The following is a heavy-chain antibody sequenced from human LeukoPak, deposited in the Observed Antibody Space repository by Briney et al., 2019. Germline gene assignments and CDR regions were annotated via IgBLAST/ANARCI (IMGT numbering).Heavy chain of an antibody. V-gene: IGHV1-2*02. CDR1: GYTFTGYY. J-gene: IGHJ4*02. Sequence: GASVKVSCKASGYTFTGYYMHWVRQAPGQGLEWMGWINPNSGGTNYAQKFQGRVTMTRDTSISTAYMELSMLRSDDTAVYYCARVRSDYYDSSGYYLDDEFDYWGQGTLVTVSS. D-gene: IGHD3-22*01. CDR2: INPNSGGT. CDR3: ARVRSDYYDSSGYYLDDEFDY.